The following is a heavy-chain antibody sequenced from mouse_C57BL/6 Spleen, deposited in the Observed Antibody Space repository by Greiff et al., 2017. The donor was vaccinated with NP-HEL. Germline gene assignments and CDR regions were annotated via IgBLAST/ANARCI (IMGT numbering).Heavy chain of an antibody. Sequence: EVQVVESGGGLVQPKGSLKLSCAASGFTFNTYAMHWVRQAPGKGLEWVARIRSKSSNYATYYADSVKDRFTISRDDSQSMLYLQMNNLKTEDTAMYYCVRDAHYYGSSSYFDYWGQGTTLTVSS. CDR3: VRDAHYYGSSSYFDY. CDR2: IRSKSSNYAT. V-gene: IGHV10-3*01. CDR1: GFTFNTYA. J-gene: IGHJ2*01. D-gene: IGHD1-1*01.